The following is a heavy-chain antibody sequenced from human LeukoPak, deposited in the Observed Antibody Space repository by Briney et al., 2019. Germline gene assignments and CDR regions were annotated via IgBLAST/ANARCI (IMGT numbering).Heavy chain of an antibody. Sequence: GGSLRLSCAASGVTFSSFWMSWVRQAPGKGLEWVAVISYDGRSKHYADSVKGRFTISRDNSQNTLYLQMNSLRTEDTAVYSCAKEYCGGGSCYEDYFDSWGQGTLVTVSS. V-gene: IGHV3-30*18. CDR2: ISYDGRSK. CDR1: GVTFSSFW. CDR3: AKEYCGGGSCYEDYFDS. D-gene: IGHD2-15*01. J-gene: IGHJ4*02.